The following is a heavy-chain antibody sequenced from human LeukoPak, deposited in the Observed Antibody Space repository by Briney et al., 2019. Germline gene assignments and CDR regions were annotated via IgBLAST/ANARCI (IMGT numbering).Heavy chain of an antibody. V-gene: IGHV1-18*01. D-gene: IGHD4-23*01. J-gene: IGHJ4*02. CDR1: VYTFTTYG. CDR2: ISGYNGNT. Sequence: GASVTVSCKASVYTFTTYGISWVRQAPGQGLEWMGWISGYNGNTNYAQKLQGRVTMTPDTSTSTAFMELRSLGSDDTAIYYCARSDFGGAADYWGQGTLVTVS. CDR3: ARSDFGGAADY.